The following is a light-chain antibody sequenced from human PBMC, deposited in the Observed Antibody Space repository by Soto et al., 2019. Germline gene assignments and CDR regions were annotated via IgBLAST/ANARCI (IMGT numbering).Light chain of an antibody. J-gene: IGLJ2*01. CDR3: SSYTSSSTVV. V-gene: IGLV2-14*01. CDR2: EVS. Sequence: QSALTQPASVSGSPGQSITISCTGTSSDVGGYNYVSWYQQHPGKAPKLMIYEVSKRPSGVSNRFSGSKSGNTASLTISGLQAEDEGDYYCSSYTSSSTVVFGGGTQLTV. CDR1: SSDVGGYNY.